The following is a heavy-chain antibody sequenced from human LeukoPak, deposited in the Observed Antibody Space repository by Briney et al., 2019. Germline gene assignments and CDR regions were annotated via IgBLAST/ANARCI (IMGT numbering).Heavy chain of an antibody. D-gene: IGHD3-10*01. CDR3: AKEFDDYYGPGSHPFDY. V-gene: IGHV3-30*18. J-gene: IGHJ4*02. CDR1: GFTFSSYG. Sequence: TGRSLRLSCAASGFTFSSYGMHWVRQAPGKGLEWVAVISYDGSNKYYAGSVKGRFTISRDNSKNTLYLQMNSLRAEDTAVYYCAKEFDDYYGPGSHPFDYWGQGTLVTVSS. CDR2: ISYDGSNK.